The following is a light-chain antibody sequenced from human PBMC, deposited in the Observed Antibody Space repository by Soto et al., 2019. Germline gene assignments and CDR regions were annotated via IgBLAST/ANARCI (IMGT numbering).Light chain of an antibody. CDR2: GAS. CDR1: QDISNY. CDR3: QHYDNLPYT. J-gene: IGKJ2*01. V-gene: IGKV1-33*01. Sequence: DIQMTQSPSSLSASVGDRVTITCQASQDISNYLNWYQQKPGKAPKLLIYGASNLETGVPSRFSGSGSGTDFTFTISSLQPEDFATYSCQHYDNLPYTFGQGTKLEIK.